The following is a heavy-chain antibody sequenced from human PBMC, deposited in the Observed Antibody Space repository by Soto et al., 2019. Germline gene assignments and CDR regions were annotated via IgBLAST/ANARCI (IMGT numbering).Heavy chain of an antibody. D-gene: IGHD4-17*01. Sequence: QVQLVQSGAEVKKPGSSVKVSCKASGGTFSSYTISWVRQAPGQGLEWMGRIIPILGIANYAQKFQGRVTXTXDXXTSTAYMELSSLRSEDTAVYYCARDDSGDTGWFDPWGQGTLVTVSS. J-gene: IGHJ5*02. CDR1: GGTFSSYT. V-gene: IGHV1-69*08. CDR2: IIPILGIA. CDR3: ARDDSGDTGWFDP.